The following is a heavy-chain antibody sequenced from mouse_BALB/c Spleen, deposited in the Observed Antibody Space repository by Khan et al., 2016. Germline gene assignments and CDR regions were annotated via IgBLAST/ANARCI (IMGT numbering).Heavy chain of an antibody. J-gene: IGHJ3*01. Sequence: VRLQQSGAELVKPGASVKLSCTASGFNIKDTYMHWVKQRPEQGLEWIGRIDPANGNTKYDPTFQGKATITADTSSNTAYLPLSSLTAEATAVYDGARYTYDYDVGFAYGGQGTRVTVSA. CDR1: GFNIKDTY. CDR3: ARYTYDYDVGFAY. D-gene: IGHD2-4*01. CDR2: IDPANGNT. V-gene: IGHV14-3*02.